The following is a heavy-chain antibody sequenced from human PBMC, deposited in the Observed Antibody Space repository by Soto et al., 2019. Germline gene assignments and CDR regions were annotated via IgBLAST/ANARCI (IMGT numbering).Heavy chain of an antibody. V-gene: IGHV3-23*01. CDR1: GFTFSSYA. D-gene: IGHD3-22*01. J-gene: IGHJ3*02. CDR2: VSGSGGST. Sequence: EVQLLESGGGLVQPGGSLRLSCAASGFTFSSYAMSWVRQAPGKGLEWVSAVSGSGGSTYYADSVKGRFTISRDNSKNTLYLQMNSLRAEETAVYYCAKAYYYDSSGYYYGSAFDIWGQGTMVTVSS. CDR3: AKAYYYDSSGYYYGSAFDI.